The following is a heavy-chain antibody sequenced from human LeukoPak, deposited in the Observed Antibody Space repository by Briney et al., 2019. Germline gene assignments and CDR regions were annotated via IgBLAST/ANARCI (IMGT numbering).Heavy chain of an antibody. CDR3: ARGFYDILSGFYEYYFDY. Sequence: ASVKVSCKASGYTFTNYGISWVRQAPGQGLEWMGWVSTFNSNTNYAHKFQGRVTMTTDTSTSTAYMGLRSLRSDDTAVYYCARGFYDILSGFYEYYFDYWGQGILVTVSS. CDR1: GYTFTNYG. CDR2: VSTFNSNT. V-gene: IGHV1-18*01. D-gene: IGHD3-9*01. J-gene: IGHJ4*02.